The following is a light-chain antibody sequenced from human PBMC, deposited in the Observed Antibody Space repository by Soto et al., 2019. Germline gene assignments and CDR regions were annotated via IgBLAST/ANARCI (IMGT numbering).Light chain of an antibody. CDR1: QSVSTS. CDR2: DAS. CDR3: QVRDVWPS. V-gene: IGKV3-11*01. J-gene: IGKJ1*01. Sequence: IVLTQSPVTLALSPGERAVLSCSASQSVSTSLAGYQHKPGQAPRLFLYDASKRAPGIPARFSGSGSGTDFTLTISSLEPEDIAVYYCQVRDVWPSFGQGTKVEIK.